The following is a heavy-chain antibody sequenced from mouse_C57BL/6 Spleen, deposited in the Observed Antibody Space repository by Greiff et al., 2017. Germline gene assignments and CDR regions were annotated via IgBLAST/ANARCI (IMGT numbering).Heavy chain of an antibody. CDR2: IDPSDSYT. D-gene: IGHD1-1*01. CDR1: GYTFTSYW. V-gene: IGHV1-59*01. J-gene: IGHJ4*01. CDR3: ARKLRNYAMDY. Sequence: QVQLQQPGAELVRPGTSVKLSCKASGYTFTSYWMHWVKQRPGQGLEWIGVIDPSDSYTNYNQKFKGKATLTVDTSSSTAYMQLSSLTSEDSAVYYCARKLRNYAMDYWGQGTSVTVSS.